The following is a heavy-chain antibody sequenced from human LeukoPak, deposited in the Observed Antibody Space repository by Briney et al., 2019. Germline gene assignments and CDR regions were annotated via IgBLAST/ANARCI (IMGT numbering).Heavy chain of an antibody. V-gene: IGHV3-30*01. J-gene: IGHJ4*02. CDR2: ISYDGSKT. Sequence: GGSLRLSCAASGFTFSSYAMHWVRQAPGKGLEWVAVISYDGSKTYYADSVKGRFTISRDNPKNTLFLQMNSLRGEDTAVYYCAREDYYFDYWGQGTLVTVSS. CDR1: GFTFSSYA. CDR3: AREDYYFDY.